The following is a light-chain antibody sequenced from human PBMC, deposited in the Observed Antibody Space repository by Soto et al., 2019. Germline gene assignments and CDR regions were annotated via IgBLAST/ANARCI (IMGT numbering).Light chain of an antibody. Sequence: DIVMTQSPDSLAVSLGERATINCKSSQSVLYSSNNKNYLTWYQQKPGQPPKLLIYWASTRDPGVPDRFSGSGSGTDFTLTISSLQAEDVAVYYCQQFYSSPFTFGPGTKVDIK. CDR1: QSVLYSSNNKNY. CDR3: QQFYSSPFT. J-gene: IGKJ3*01. V-gene: IGKV4-1*01. CDR2: WAS.